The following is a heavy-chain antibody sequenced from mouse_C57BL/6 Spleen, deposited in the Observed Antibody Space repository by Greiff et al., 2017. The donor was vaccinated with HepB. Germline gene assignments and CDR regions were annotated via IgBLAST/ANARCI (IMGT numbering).Heavy chain of an antibody. Sequence: VKLVESGPELVKPGASVKISCKASGYAFSSSWMNWVKQRPGKGLEWIGRIYPGDGDTNYNGKFKGKATLTADKSSSTAYMQLSSLTSEDSAVYFCARGDYYGSSYGYFDYWGQGTTLTVSS. CDR3: ARGDYYGSSYGYFDY. J-gene: IGHJ2*01. CDR1: GYAFSSSW. CDR2: IYPGDGDT. D-gene: IGHD1-1*01. V-gene: IGHV1-82*01.